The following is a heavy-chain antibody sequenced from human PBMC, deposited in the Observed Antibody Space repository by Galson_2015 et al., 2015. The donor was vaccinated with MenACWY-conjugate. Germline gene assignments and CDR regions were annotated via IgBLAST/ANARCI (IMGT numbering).Heavy chain of an antibody. D-gene: IGHD2-15*01. J-gene: IGHJ6*02. CDR1: GASIRSHS. CDR2: STNLGNI. V-gene: IGHV4-59*11. Sequence: LSLTCTVSGASIRSHSWGWIRQPPGTGLEWIGYSTNLGNINFNPSLKSRVTTSVDTSKNQFSLRLSSVTAADTAEYYCARGPSRYGSGGTCYSSNGMDVGGQGTTVIGSS. CDR3: ARGPSRYGSGGTCYSSNGMDV.